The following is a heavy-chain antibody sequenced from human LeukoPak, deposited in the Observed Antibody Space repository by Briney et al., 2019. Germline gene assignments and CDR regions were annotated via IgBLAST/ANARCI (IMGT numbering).Heavy chain of an antibody. J-gene: IGHJ4*02. CDR1: GFTFSNYS. CDR3: ARDFYDSSGYSVDY. D-gene: IGHD3-22*01. V-gene: IGHV3-48*01. Sequence: GGSLRLSCAASGFTFSNYSMNWVSQAPGKGLEWVSYISSSSSAIYYADSLKGRFTISRDNAKNSLFLQMNSLRAEDTAVYYCARDFYDSSGYSVDYWGQGTLVTVSS. CDR2: ISSSSSAI.